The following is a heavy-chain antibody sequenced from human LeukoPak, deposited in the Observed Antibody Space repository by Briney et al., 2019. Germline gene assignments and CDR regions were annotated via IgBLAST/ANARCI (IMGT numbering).Heavy chain of an antibody. Sequence: PGGSLRLSCAASGFTFSSYSMNWVRQAPGKGLEWVSSISSSSSYIYYAGSVKGRFTISRDNAKNSLYLQMNSLRAEDTAVYYCARGVALAFYCSSTSCYYFDYWGQGTLVTVSS. CDR2: ISSSSSYI. V-gene: IGHV3-21*01. CDR3: ARGVALAFYCSSTSCYYFDY. CDR1: GFTFSSYS. J-gene: IGHJ4*02. D-gene: IGHD2-2*01.